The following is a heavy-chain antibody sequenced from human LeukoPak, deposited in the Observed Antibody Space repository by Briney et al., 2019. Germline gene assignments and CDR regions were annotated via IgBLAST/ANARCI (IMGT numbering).Heavy chain of an antibody. D-gene: IGHD5-12*01. Sequence: SETLCLTCAASGVTFSGYYLSWIRQPPGKGLEWIGDINHSGSTNYNPSLKSRVTISVDTAKDQFSLQLSSVTAADMAVYYCARGEFEEWLRFFDYWGQGTLVTVSS. J-gene: IGHJ4*02. V-gene: IGHV4-34*01. CDR3: ARGEFEEWLRFFDY. CDR1: GVTFSGYY. CDR2: INHSGST.